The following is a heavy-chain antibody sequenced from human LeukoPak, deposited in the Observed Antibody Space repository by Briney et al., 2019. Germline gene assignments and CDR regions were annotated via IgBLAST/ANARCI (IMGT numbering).Heavy chain of an antibody. CDR3: ARGYCSSTSCYNWFDP. V-gene: IGHV1-2*02. CDR1: GYTFTGYY. CDR2: INPNSGGT. J-gene: IGHJ5*02. D-gene: IGHD2-2*01. Sequence: VSVKVSCKASGYTFTGYYMHWARQAPGQGLEWMGWINPNSGGTNYAQKFQGRVTMTRDTSISTAYMELSRLRSDDTAVYYCARGYCSSTSCYNWFDPWGQGTLVTVSS.